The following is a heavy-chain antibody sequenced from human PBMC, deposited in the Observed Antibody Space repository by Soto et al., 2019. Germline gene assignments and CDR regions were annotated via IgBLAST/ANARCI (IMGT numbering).Heavy chain of an antibody. J-gene: IGHJ6*02. D-gene: IGHD6-13*01. CDR3: ARDSMAGSSSWYKGLLYYGMDV. CDR2: ISAYNGNT. CDR1: GYTFTSYG. Sequence: VASVKVSCKASGYTFTSYGISWVRQAPGQGLEWMGWISAYNGNTNYVQKLQGRVTMTTDTSTRTAYMELRSLRSDDTAVYYCARDSMAGSSSWYKGLLYYGMDVWGQGTTVTVSS. V-gene: IGHV1-18*04.